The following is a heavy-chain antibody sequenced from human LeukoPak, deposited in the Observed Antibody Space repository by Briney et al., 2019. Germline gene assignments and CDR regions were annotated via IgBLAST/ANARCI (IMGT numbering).Heavy chain of an antibody. V-gene: IGHV4-31*03. CDR2: IYYSGST. J-gene: IGHJ6*02. Sequence: TPSHSCTVSGGSISSGGYYWSWIRQHPGKGLEWIGYIYYSGSTYYNPSLKSRVTISVDTSKNQFSLKLSSVTAADTAVYYCARYDYTNYFFDVWGQGTTVTVSS. D-gene: IGHD4-11*01. CDR3: ARYDYTNYFFDV. CDR1: GGSISSGGYY.